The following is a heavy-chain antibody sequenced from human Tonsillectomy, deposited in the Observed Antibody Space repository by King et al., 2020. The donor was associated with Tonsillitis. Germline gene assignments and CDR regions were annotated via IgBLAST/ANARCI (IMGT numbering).Heavy chain of an antibody. CDR3: ATDNLEKSFDY. J-gene: IGHJ4*02. V-gene: IGHV5-51*03. CDR2: IYPGDSDT. CDR1: GHSFTNYW. Sequence: QLVQSGAEVKMPGESLKISCKGSGHSFTNYWIGWVRQMPGKGLEWVGMIYPGDSDTIYSPSLQGQVTISVDKSINTAYLQLSSLNASDTAMYYCATDNLEKSFDYWGQGTLVTVSS.